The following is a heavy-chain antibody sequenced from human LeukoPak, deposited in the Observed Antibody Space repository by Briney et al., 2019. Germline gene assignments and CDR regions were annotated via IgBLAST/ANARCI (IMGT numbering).Heavy chain of an antibody. Sequence: GGSLRLSCAASGFTFSGYHINWVRQAPGKGLEWISYISTAGTTIYYADSVKGRFAISRDNAKSSLYLQMNSLRDEDTAVYYCARDRGGSYYDFDYWGQGTLVTASS. CDR2: ISTAGTTI. D-gene: IGHD1-26*01. CDR1: GFTFSGYH. V-gene: IGHV3-48*02. CDR3: ARDRGGSYYDFDY. J-gene: IGHJ4*02.